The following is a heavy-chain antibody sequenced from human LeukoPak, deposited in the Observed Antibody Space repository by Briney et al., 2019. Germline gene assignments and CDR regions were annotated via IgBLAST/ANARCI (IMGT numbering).Heavy chain of an antibody. Sequence: ASVKVSCKASGYTFTSYGISWVRQAPGQGLEWMGWISAYNGNTNYAQKLQGRVTMTTDTSTSTAYMELRSLGSDDTAVYYCARATTHYYGSGSYSYWGQGTLVTVSS. D-gene: IGHD3-10*01. CDR2: ISAYNGNT. CDR1: GYTFTSYG. J-gene: IGHJ4*02. CDR3: ARATTHYYGSGSYSY. V-gene: IGHV1-18*01.